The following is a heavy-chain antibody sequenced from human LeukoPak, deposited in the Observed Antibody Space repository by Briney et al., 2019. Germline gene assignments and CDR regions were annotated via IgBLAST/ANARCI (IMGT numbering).Heavy chain of an antibody. Sequence: GESLRLSCAASGFTFSSYAMSWVRQAQGKGLEWVSAIGARGTDTYYADSVKGRLTTSRDNSETTLYLQMSSLRAEDTAVYYCAREHYYGSGSYRDFDHWGQGTLVTVSS. V-gene: IGHV3-23*01. CDR1: GFTFSSYA. CDR3: AREHYYGSGSYRDFDH. J-gene: IGHJ4*02. CDR2: IGARGTDT. D-gene: IGHD3-10*01.